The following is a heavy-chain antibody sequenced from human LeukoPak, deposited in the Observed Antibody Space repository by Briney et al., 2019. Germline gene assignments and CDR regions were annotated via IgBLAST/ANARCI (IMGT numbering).Heavy chain of an antibody. D-gene: IGHD3-16*01. V-gene: IGHV3-48*03. CDR3: ARAYVDSDY. Sequence: GGSLRLSCAASGFTFSSYEMNWVRQAPGKGLEWVSYISSSGSTTYYADSVKGRFTISRDNAKNSLYLQMNSLRAEDTAVYYCARAYVDSDYWGQGTLVTVSS. J-gene: IGHJ4*02. CDR1: GFTFSSYE. CDR2: ISSSGSTT.